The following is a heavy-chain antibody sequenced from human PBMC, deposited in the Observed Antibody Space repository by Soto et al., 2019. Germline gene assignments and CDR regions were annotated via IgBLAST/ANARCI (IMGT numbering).Heavy chain of an antibody. Sequence: SETPSLTCTFSGGSISSGDYYWSWIRQHPGKGLEWIGYIYYSGSTYYNPSLKSRVTISVDTSKNQFSLKLSSVTAADTAVYYCARELSSYYYDSSGYPPDSGQGTPVTVSS. CDR2: IYYSGST. CDR1: GGSISSGDYY. V-gene: IGHV4-31*03. D-gene: IGHD3-22*01. CDR3: ARELSSYYYDSSGYPPD. J-gene: IGHJ4*02.